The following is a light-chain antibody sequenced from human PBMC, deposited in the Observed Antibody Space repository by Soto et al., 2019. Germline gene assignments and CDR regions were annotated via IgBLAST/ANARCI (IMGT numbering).Light chain of an antibody. CDR2: DAS. V-gene: IGKV3-11*01. CDR3: QQRSNWPWT. CDR1: QSVSSY. J-gene: IGKJ1*01. Sequence: EIVLTQSPTTLSLSPGERATLSCRASQSVSSYLAWYQQKPGQAPRLLIYDASNRATGIPARFSGSGSGTDFTVTISSLVPEDFAVYYCQQRSNWPWTFGQGTKV.